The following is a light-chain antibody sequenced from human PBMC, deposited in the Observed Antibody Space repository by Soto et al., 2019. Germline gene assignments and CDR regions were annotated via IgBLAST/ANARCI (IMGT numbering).Light chain of an antibody. CDR2: AAS. CDR3: QQTYSNSLYT. J-gene: IGKJ2*01. V-gene: IGKV1-39*01. Sequence: DIQMTQSPSSLSASVGERVTITCRASESISSYLNWYQQRPGKAPKLLIYAASSLQSGVPSRFSGSGSGTDFTLTISNLQPEDLATYFCQQTYSNSLYTFGQGTTLDIK. CDR1: ESISSY.